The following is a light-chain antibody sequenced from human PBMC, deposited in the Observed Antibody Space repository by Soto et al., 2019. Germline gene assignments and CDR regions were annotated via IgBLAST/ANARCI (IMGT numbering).Light chain of an antibody. V-gene: IGLV1-40*01. CDR3: ATWNDGVFV. CDR2: GST. Sequence: QSVLTQPPSLSGAPGQRVTISCTGSGSNIGAPYDVHWYQHLPGAAPKLLIYGSTNRPSGVPGRFSGSKSGTSASLAITGLQAEDEADYYCATWNDGVFVFGIGTKVTVL. CDR1: GSNIGAPYD. J-gene: IGLJ1*01.